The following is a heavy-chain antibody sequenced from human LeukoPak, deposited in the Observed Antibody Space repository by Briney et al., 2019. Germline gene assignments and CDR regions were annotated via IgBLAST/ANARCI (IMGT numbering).Heavy chain of an antibody. CDR2: ITNSGNSK. CDR1: EFTFSSYS. J-gene: IGHJ4*02. Sequence: GGSLRLSCAASEFTFSSYSMNWVRQAPGKGLEWVSYITNSGNSKSYADSVKGRFTISRDNAKNSLYLQMNSLRAEDTAVYYCAGFERGYAYDYWGQGTLVTVSS. V-gene: IGHV3-48*01. CDR3: AGFERGYAYDY. D-gene: IGHD3-16*01.